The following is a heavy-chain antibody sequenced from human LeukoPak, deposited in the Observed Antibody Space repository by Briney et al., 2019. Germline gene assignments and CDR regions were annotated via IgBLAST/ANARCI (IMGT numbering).Heavy chain of an antibody. CDR3: ARGRQEVSMIVVVMTAVSYYLDV. CDR1: GGSFSGYY. J-gene: IGHJ6*03. CDR2: INPSGRI. Sequence: PSETLSLTCAVYGGSFSGYYWTWIRQAPGKGLEWIGEINPSGRISYNPSLKSRLTISVDASKNQFSLNLRSLTAADTAVYYCARGRQEVSMIVVVMTAVSYYLDVWGKGTTVAVS. D-gene: IGHD3-22*01. V-gene: IGHV4-34*01.